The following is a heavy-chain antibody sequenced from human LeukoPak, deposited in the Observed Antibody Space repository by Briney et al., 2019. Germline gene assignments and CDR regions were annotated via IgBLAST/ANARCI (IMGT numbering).Heavy chain of an antibody. CDR2: IGKKGNSYTT. CDR1: GFTFSDHS. CDR3: ARSGYSGNYYYFDY. Sequence: PGGSLRLSCAASGFTFSDHSMDWVRRAPGQGLEWVGRIGKKGNSYTTECAASVKGRFTISRDDSKNSLYLQMNSLKTEDTAAYYCARSGYSGNYYYFDYWGLGSLVTVSS. V-gene: IGHV3-72*01. D-gene: IGHD1-26*01. J-gene: IGHJ4*02.